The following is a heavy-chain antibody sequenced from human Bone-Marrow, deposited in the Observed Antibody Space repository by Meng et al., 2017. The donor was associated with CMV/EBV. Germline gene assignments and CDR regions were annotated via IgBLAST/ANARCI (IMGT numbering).Heavy chain of an antibody. CDR2: IYYSGST. J-gene: IGHJ4*02. V-gene: IGHV4-39*01. Sequence: SETLSLTCTFSGGSISSSSYYWGWIRQPPGKGLEWIGSIYYSGSTYYNPSLKSRVTISVDTSKNQFSLKLSSVTAADTAVYYCARHGGYSYGYGIDFDYWGQGTLVTVSS. CDR3: ARHGGYSYGYGIDFDY. D-gene: IGHD5-18*01. CDR1: GGSISSSSYY.